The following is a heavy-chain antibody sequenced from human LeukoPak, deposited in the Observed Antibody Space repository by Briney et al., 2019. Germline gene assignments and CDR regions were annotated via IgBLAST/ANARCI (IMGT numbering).Heavy chain of an antibody. V-gene: IGHV4-61*02. Sequence: SQTLSLTCTVSGGSISSGSYYWSWIRQPAGKGLEWIGRIYTSGSTNYNPSLKSRVTISVDTSKNQVSLKLSSVTAADTAVYYCAREGYSSTSWGQGTLVTVSS. CDR2: IYTSGST. CDR1: GGSISSGSYY. D-gene: IGHD6-19*01. J-gene: IGHJ4*02. CDR3: AREGYSSTS.